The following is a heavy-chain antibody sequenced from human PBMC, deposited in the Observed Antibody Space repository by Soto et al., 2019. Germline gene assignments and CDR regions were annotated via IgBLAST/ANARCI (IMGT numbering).Heavy chain of an antibody. Sequence: DVQLLQSGGGLVQPGGSLTLSCEASRFIFSDYAMNWVRQAPGKGLEWVSSIGGSNTDRYYADSVKGRFIISRDNSKNTMYLQVNSLRDDDTAVYYCAKDAVSYNGKWDWFDSWGQGTLVTVSS. J-gene: IGHJ5*01. D-gene: IGHD1-26*01. CDR1: RFIFSDYA. V-gene: IGHV3-23*01. CDR2: IGGSNTDR. CDR3: AKDAVSYNGKWDWFDS.